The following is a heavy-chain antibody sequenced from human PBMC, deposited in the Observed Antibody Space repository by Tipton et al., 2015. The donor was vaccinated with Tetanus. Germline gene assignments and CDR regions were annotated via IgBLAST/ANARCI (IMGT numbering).Heavy chain of an antibody. D-gene: IGHD2-15*01. CDR2: VYYDGSA. CDR1: GDSISSSEYY. V-gene: IGHV4-39*07. Sequence: LRLSCTVSGDSISSSEYYWGWIRQPPGEGLEWIASVYYDGSAYTNPSLKSRIAMSVDTSKNQFSLRLSSVTAADTAVYYCARVRRGCSGGGCYSSFDPWGQGSLVIVSS. CDR3: ARVRRGCSGGGCYSSFDP. J-gene: IGHJ5*02.